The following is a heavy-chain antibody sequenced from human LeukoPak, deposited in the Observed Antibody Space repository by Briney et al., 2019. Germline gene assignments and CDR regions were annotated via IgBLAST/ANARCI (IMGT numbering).Heavy chain of an antibody. V-gene: IGHV3-72*01. CDR2: SQTTIPISCTT. CDR1: GFTITDHH. Sequence: PGGSLRLSCAASGFTITDHHMDWVRQAPGKGMEWVGRSQTTIPISCTTEFAASVKGRFTISRDDSKNSLYLQLSSLKTEDTAVYYFVRVVTTSSGWYHFDNWGQGTLVTVSS. J-gene: IGHJ4*02. D-gene: IGHD6-13*01. CDR3: VRVVTTSSGWYHFDN.